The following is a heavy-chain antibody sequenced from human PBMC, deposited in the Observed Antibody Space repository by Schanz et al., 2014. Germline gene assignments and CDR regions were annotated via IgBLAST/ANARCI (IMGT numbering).Heavy chain of an antibody. CDR1: RLNFNNAW. CDR3: AKGQITGTTGYFDG. V-gene: IGHV3-9*01. Sequence: EVQLEESGGGLVKPGGSLKLSCAASRLNFNNAWMHWVRQAPGKGLEWVSGISGNSGNIGYADSVKGRFTISRDNAKNFLYLQMNSLRPEDTAFYYCAKGQITGTTGYFDGWGQGTLVTVSS. D-gene: IGHD1-20*01. J-gene: IGHJ4*02. CDR2: ISGNSGNI.